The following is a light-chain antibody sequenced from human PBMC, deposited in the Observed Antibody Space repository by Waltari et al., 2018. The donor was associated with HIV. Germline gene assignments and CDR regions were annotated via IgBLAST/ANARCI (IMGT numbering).Light chain of an antibody. CDR2: DVS. V-gene: IGLV2-14*03. CDR3: SSYTTSNTPYV. Sequence: QSALTQPASVSGSPGQSITISCVGTSSDVGGYKYVSWSQQHPDKAPRLMIYDVSNRPSGVFNRFSGSKSGNTASLTISGLQAEDEADYYCSSYTTSNTPYVFGTGTKVTVL. J-gene: IGLJ1*01. CDR1: SSDVGGYKY.